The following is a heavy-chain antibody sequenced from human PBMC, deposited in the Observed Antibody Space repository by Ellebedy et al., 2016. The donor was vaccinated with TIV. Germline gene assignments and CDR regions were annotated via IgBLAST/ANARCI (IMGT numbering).Heavy chain of an antibody. CDR2: IYYSGST. CDR1: GGSISSGGYY. CDR3: ARVDGYSSSYSTDY. Sequence: SETLSLXXTVSGGSISSGGYYWSWIRQHPGKGLEWIGYIYYSGSTYYNPSLKSRVTISVDTSKNQFSLKLSSVTAADTAVYYCARVDGYSSSYSTDYWGQGTLVTVSS. D-gene: IGHD6-6*01. V-gene: IGHV4-31*03. J-gene: IGHJ4*02.